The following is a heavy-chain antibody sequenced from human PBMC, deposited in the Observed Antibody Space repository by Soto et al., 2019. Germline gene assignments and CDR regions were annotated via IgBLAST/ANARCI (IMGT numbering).Heavy chain of an antibody. CDR3: AKDTRDYDFWSGYYNYGMDV. D-gene: IGHD3-3*01. J-gene: IGHJ6*02. V-gene: IGHV3-23*01. Sequence: GGSLRLSCAASGFTFSSYAMSWVRQAPGKGLEWVSAISGSGGSTYYADSVKGRFTISRDNSKNTLYLQMNSLRAEGTAVYYCAKDTRDYDFWSGYYNYGMDVWGQGTTVTVSS. CDR2: ISGSGGST. CDR1: GFTFSSYA.